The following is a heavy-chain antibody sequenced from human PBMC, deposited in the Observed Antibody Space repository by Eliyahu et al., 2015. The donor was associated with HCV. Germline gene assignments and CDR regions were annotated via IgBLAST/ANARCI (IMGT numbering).Heavy chain of an antibody. J-gene: IGHJ4*02. CDR1: GFSLSTSGMC. CDR2: IDWDDDK. V-gene: IGHV2-70*01. Sequence: QVTLRESGPALVKPTQTLTLTCTFSGFSLSTSGMCVSWIRQPPGKALEWLALIDWDDDKYYSTSLKTRLTISKDTSKNQVVLTMTNMDPVDTATYYCARMGAGYSQAPGVDYWGQGTLVTVSS. D-gene: IGHD6-13*01. CDR3: ARMGAGYSQAPGVDY.